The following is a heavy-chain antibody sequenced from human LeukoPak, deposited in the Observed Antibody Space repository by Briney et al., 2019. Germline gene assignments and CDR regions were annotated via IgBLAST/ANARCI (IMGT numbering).Heavy chain of an antibody. CDR1: GGSFSDYY. V-gene: IGHV4-34*01. CDR2: INHSGST. J-gene: IGHJ4*02. D-gene: IGHD3-10*01. CDR3: ARAGFGLAPHRGTPFDY. Sequence: SETLSLTCAVYGGSFSDYYWSWIRQPPGKGLEWIGEINHSGSTNYNPSLKTRVTISVDTSKNQFSLKLKSVTAADTAMYYCARAGFGLAPHRGTPFDYWGQGTLVTVSS.